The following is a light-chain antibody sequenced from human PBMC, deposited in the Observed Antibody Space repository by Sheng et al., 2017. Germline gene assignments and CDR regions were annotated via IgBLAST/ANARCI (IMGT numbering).Light chain of an antibody. CDR2: NNN. CDR3: VACDDNVYWV. V-gene: IGLV1-47*01. Sequence: QSVLTQPPSASGTPGQRVTISCSGSSSNIGNNYVHWYQQFPGTTPKLLIYNNNERPSGVPDRFSGSKSGTSASLAISGLRSEDEADYYCVACDDNVYWVFGGGTKLTVL. J-gene: IGLJ3*02. CDR1: SSNIGNNY.